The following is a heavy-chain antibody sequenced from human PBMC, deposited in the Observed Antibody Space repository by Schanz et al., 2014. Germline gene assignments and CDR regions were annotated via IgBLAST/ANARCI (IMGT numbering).Heavy chain of an antibody. CDR2: ISGSGGST. J-gene: IGHJ6*03. V-gene: IGHV3-23*01. D-gene: IGHD4-17*01. Sequence: EVQLLDSGGGLVQPGGSLRLSCAASGFTFSTYAMSWVRQAPGKGLEWVSAISGSGGSTYYADSVKGRFTISRDNARNSLYLHMNTLGAQNTAVYSCARDGDRFYHNYYMDVWGKGTTVTVSS. CDR1: GFTFSTYA. CDR3: ARDGDRFYHNYYMDV.